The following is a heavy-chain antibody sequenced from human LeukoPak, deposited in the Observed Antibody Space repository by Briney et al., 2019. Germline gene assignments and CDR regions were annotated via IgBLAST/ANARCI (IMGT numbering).Heavy chain of an antibody. CDR3: ARRGYYDSSGFDY. CDR2: ISGRSSDI. V-gene: IGHV3-21*01. CDR1: GFTVSSNY. J-gene: IGHJ4*02. Sequence: GGSLRLSCAASGFTVSSNYMTWVRQAPGKGLEWVSSISGRSSDIYYADSVKGRFTISRDNAKKSLFLQMNSLRAEDTAVYYCARRGYYDSSGFDYWGQGTLVTVSS. D-gene: IGHD3-22*01.